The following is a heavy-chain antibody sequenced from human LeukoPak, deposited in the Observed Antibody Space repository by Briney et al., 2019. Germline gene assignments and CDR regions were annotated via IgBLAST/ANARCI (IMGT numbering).Heavy chain of an antibody. V-gene: IGHV3-30-3*01. Sequence: GGSLRLSCAASGFTFSSYAMHWVRQAPGKGLEWVAVISYDGSNKYYADSVKGRFTISRDNSKNALYLQMNSLRAEDTAVYYCARVGLDWGSIDYWGQGTLVTVSS. D-gene: IGHD3/OR15-3a*01. CDR3: ARVGLDWGSIDY. CDR1: GFTFSSYA. CDR2: ISYDGSNK. J-gene: IGHJ4*02.